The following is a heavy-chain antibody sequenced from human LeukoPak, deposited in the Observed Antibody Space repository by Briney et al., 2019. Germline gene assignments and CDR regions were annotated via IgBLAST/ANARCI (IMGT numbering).Heavy chain of an antibody. V-gene: IGHV4-59*01. D-gene: IGHD1-26*01. CDR1: GGSIRSYY. CDR2: IYYSGST. Sequence: PSETLSLTCTVSGGSIRSYYWSWIRQPPGKGLEWIGYIYYSGSTNYNPSLKSRVTISVDTSKNQFSLKLSSVTAADTAVYYCARGRLIVGAINFDYWGQGTLVTVSS. CDR3: ARGRLIVGAINFDY. J-gene: IGHJ4*02.